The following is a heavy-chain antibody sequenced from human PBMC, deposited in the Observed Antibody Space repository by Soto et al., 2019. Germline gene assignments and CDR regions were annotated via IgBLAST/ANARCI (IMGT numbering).Heavy chain of an antibody. J-gene: IGHJ4*02. Sequence: EVQLVESGGGLVEPGGSLRLSCAASGFTFTNAWLNWVRQAPGKGLEWVGRIKGKTDGETTDYAAPGKGRFTISRDDSINTQFLQMDSLKTEDTAVYYCTTERVPLFDCSGGSCYLGYWGQGSLVTVSS. V-gene: IGHV3-15*07. CDR1: GFTFTNAW. CDR2: IKGKTDGETT. CDR3: TTERVPLFDCSGGSCYLGY. D-gene: IGHD2-15*01.